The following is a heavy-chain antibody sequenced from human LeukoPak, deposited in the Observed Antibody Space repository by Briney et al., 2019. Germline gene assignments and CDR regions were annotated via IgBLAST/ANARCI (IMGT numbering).Heavy chain of an antibody. D-gene: IGHD2-21*02. J-gene: IGHJ5*02. CDR2: MSFDGSNK. Sequence: GGSLRLSCAASGFIINAYAIHWVGQAPGKGLEWVAVMSFDGSNKNYEDSVKGRFTISRDNSKNTLYLQMSSLRAEDTAVYFCARDDFGFDPWGQGALVTVSS. V-gene: IGHV3-30-3*01. CDR1: GFIINAYA. CDR3: ARDDFGFDP.